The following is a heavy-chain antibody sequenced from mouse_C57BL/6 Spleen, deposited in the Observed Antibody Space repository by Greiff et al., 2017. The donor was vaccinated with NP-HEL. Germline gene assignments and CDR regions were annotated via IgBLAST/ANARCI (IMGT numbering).Heavy chain of an antibody. CDR2: ISSGSSTI. CDR1: GFTFSDYG. CDR3: ARNGDLLLKDFDY. V-gene: IGHV5-17*01. D-gene: IGHD1-1*01. J-gene: IGHJ2*01. Sequence: EVNLVESGGGLVKPGGSLKLSCAASGFTFSDYGMHWVRQAPEKGLEWVAYISSGSSTIYYADTVKGRFTISRDNAKNTLFLQMTSLRSEDTAMYYCARNGDLLLKDFDYWGQGTTLTVSS.